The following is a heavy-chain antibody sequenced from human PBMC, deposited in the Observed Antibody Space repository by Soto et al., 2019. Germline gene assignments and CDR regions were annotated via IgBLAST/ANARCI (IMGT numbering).Heavy chain of an antibody. CDR3: AKLGYSYGGIDY. J-gene: IGHJ4*02. D-gene: IGHD5-18*01. V-gene: IGHV3-23*01. Sequence: GGSLRLSCAASGFTFNSYVMSWVRQAPGKGLERVSVIGGSGGRTYYADSVKGRFTISRDNSKNTLYLQMNSLRAEDTAVYYCAKLGYSYGGIDYWGQGTLVTVT. CDR2: IGGSGGRT. CDR1: GFTFNSYV.